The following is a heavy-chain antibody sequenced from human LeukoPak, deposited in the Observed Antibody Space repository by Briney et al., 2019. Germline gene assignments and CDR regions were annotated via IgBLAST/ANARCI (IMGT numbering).Heavy chain of an antibody. CDR2: IKQDGSEK. J-gene: IGHJ4*02. CDR1: GFTFSSHS. V-gene: IGHV3-7*01. Sequence: GGSLTLSCAASGFTFSSHSMNWVRQAPGKGLEWVANIKQDGSEKYYVDSVKGRFTISRDNAKNSLYLQMNSLRAEDTAVYYCATTPTDYDFWSGYSDGFDHWGQGTLPSVST. CDR3: ATTPTDYDFWSGYSDGFDH. D-gene: IGHD3-3*01.